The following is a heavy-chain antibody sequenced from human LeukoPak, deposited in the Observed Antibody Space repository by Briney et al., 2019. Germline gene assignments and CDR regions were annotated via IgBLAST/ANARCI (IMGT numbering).Heavy chain of an antibody. V-gene: IGHV4-59*01. Sequence: SETLSLTCTVSGGSISSYYWSWIRQPPGKGLEWIGYIYYSGSTNYNPSLKSRVTISVDTSKNQFSLKLSSVTAADTAVYYCARHPLALVYCSGGSCPPDYWGQGTLVTVSS. D-gene: IGHD2-15*01. J-gene: IGHJ4*02. CDR2: IYYSGST. CDR3: ARHPLALVYCSGGSCPPDY. CDR1: GGSISSYY.